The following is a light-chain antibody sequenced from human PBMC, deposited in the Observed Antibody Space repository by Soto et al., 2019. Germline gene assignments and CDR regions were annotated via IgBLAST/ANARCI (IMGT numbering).Light chain of an antibody. CDR2: GAS. CDR3: QQYNNWPLL. V-gene: IGKV3-15*01. Sequence: EIVMTQSPATLSVSPGERATLSCRASQSVSSNLAWYQQKPGQAPRLLIYGASTRATGIPARFSGSGSGTEFTLTISSLQSEDFAVYCCQQYNNWPLLFGGGTKVEIK. CDR1: QSVSSN. J-gene: IGKJ4*01.